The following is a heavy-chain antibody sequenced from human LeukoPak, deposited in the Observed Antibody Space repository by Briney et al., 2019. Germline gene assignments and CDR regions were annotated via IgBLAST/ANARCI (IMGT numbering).Heavy chain of an antibody. CDR2: IIPILGIA. CDR3: ARPTGYSSSWYYFDY. CDR1: GYTFSIYD. D-gene: IGHD6-13*01. J-gene: IGHJ4*02. Sequence: ASVRVSCKASGYTFSIYDINWVRQAPGQGLEWMGRIIPILGIANYAQKFQGRVTITADKSTSTAYMELSSLRSEDTAVYYCARPTGYSSSWYYFDYWGQGTLVTVSS. V-gene: IGHV1-69*04.